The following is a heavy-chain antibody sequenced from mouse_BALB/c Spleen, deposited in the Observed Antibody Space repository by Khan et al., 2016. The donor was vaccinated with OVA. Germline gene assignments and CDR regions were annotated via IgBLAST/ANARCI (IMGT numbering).Heavy chain of an antibody. Sequence: VQLQESGPGLVAPSQSLSITCTVSGFSLSRYNIHWVRQPPGKGLEWLGVIWGGGGTDYNSTLKSRLSTRNDNSKSQFLLKMNSLQTDYTALYYCARSYYRFDGYYAMDYWGQGTSVTVSA. J-gene: IGHJ4*01. CDR3: ARSYYRFDGYYAMDY. CDR2: IWGGGGT. V-gene: IGHV2-6-4*01. CDR1: GFSLSRYN. D-gene: IGHD2-14*01.